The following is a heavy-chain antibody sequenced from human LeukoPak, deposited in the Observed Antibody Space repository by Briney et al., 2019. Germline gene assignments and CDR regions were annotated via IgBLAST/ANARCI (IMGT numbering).Heavy chain of an antibody. CDR3: ASLGVTAAIMMGYYYMDV. CDR2: ICTSGST. CDR1: GGSISSYY. V-gene: IGHV4-4*09. D-gene: IGHD2-2*01. Sequence: SETLSLTCTVSGGSISSYYWSWIRQPPGKGLEWVGYICTSGSTNYNHSLKSRVTISVDTSKNQFSLKLSSVTAAATAVYYCASLGVTAAIMMGYYYMDVCGNGTTVTVSS. J-gene: IGHJ6*03.